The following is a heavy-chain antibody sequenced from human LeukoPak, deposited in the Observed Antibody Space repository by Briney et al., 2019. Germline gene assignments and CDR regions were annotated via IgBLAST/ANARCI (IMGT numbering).Heavy chain of an antibody. CDR1: GFTFSSYA. CDR2: ISDSGGST. J-gene: IGHJ4*02. V-gene: IGHV3-23*01. D-gene: IGHD3-22*01. Sequence: GGSLRLSCAASGFTFSSYAMSWVRQAPGKGLEWVSAISDSGGSTYYADSVKGRFTISRDNSKNTLYLQMNSLRAEDTAVYYCAKEIYDSSGYYYVVDYWGQGTLVTVSS. CDR3: AKEIYDSSGYYYVVDY.